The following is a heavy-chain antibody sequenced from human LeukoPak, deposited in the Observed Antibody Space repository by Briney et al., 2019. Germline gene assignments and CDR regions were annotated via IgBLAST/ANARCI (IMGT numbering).Heavy chain of an antibody. Sequence: ASVKVSCKASGYTFTSYDINWVRQATGQGLEWMGWMNPNSGNTGYAQKFQGRVTITRNTSISTAYMELSSLRSEDMAVYYCARAEGYSGYDWLDYWGQGTLVTVSS. D-gene: IGHD5-12*01. J-gene: IGHJ4*02. V-gene: IGHV1-8*03. CDR2: MNPNSGNT. CDR3: ARAEGYSGYDWLDY. CDR1: GYTFTSYD.